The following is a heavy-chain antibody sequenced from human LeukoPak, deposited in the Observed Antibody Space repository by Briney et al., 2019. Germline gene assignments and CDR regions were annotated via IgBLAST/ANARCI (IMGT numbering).Heavy chain of an antibody. Sequence: GGCLRLSRAASGFTLSSNYTSWVPQAPGRGLEWVSVIYRGGETYYAASVKGTFTFSRDNSRNTLYLQTSSLRAEDRAVYYCARGWVFDYWGQGTLVTVSS. CDR1: GFTLSSNY. V-gene: IGHV3-66*01. D-gene: IGHD1-26*01. J-gene: IGHJ4*02. CDR3: ARGWVFDY. CDR2: IYRGGET.